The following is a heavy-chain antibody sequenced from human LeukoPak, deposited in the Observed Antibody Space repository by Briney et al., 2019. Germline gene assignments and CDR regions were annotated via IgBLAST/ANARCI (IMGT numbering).Heavy chain of an antibody. Sequence: SGPGLVKPSQTLSLTCAISGDSVSNNGATWNWVRQSPSRGLEWLGRTYYRSKWYSHYAVSVKSRITINPDTSKNQFSLQLNSVTPEDTAVYYCARGPGRLDPWGQGTLVTVSS. CDR3: ARGPGRLDP. V-gene: IGHV6-1*01. CDR1: GDSVSNNGAT. J-gene: IGHJ5*02. D-gene: IGHD1-14*01. CDR2: TYYRSKWYS.